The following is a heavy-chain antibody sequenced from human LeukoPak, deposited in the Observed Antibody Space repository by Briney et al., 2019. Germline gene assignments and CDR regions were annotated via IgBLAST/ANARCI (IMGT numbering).Heavy chain of an antibody. CDR1: GGSFSGYY. V-gene: IGHV4-34*01. J-gene: IGHJ5*02. CDR3: AINQRYCSSTSCYWKPYNWFDP. D-gene: IGHD2-2*01. Sequence: SETLSLTCAVYGGSFSGYYWSWIRQPPGKGLEWIGEINHSGSTNYNPSLKSRVTISVDTSKNQFSLKLSSVTAADTAVYYCAINQRYCSSTSCYWKPYNWFDPWGQGTLVTVSS. CDR2: INHSGST.